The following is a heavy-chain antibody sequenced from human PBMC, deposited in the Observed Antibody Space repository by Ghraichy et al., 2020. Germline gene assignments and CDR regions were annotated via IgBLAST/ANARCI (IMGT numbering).Heavy chain of an antibody. CDR3: AREGYCSGSGCYGSSKYNWFDP. CDR1: GGSISSYF. D-gene: IGHD2-2*01. J-gene: IGHJ5*02. V-gene: IGHV4-59*01. Sequence: SETLSLTCTVSGGSISSYFWSWIRQPPGKGLEWIGYIYYSGSTSYNPSLKSRVSISVDMSKNQFSLKLSSVTAADTAVYYCAREGYCSGSGCYGSSKYNWFDPWGQGTLVTVSS. CDR2: IYYSGST.